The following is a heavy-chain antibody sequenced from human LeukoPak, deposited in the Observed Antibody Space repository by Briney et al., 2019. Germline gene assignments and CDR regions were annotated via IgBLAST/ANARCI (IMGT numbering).Heavy chain of an antibody. Sequence: GGSLRLSCAASGFTFSTYSMNWVRQAPGKGLEWVSSITSTSSYIYYADSVKGRFTISRDNAKNSLYLQMNSLRVEDTTVYYCVRESNSWYYFDYWGQGALVTVSS. V-gene: IGHV3-21*01. D-gene: IGHD6-13*01. CDR2: ITSTSSYI. CDR1: GFTFSTYS. CDR3: VRESNSWYYFDY. J-gene: IGHJ4*02.